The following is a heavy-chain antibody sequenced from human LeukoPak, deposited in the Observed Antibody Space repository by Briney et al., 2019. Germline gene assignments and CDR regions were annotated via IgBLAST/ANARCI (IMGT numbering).Heavy chain of an antibody. CDR3: ARGVDTAMVTGAFDI. CDR2: INHSGST. V-gene: IGHV4-34*01. Sequence: SETLSLTCAVYGGSFSGYYWSWIRQPPGKGLEWIGEINHSGSTNYNPSLKSRVTISVDTSKNQFSLKLSSVTAADTAVYYCARGVDTAMVTGAFDIWGRGTMVTVSS. CDR1: GGSFSGYY. J-gene: IGHJ3*02. D-gene: IGHD5-18*01.